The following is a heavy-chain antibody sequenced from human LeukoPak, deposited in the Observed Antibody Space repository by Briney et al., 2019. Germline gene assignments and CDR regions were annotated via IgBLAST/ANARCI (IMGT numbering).Heavy chain of an antibody. Sequence: SVKVSCKASGGTFSSYAISWVRQAPGQGLEWMGRIIPILGIANYAQKFQGRVTITADKSTSAAYMELSSLRSEDTAVYYCARAHYATVTNPYFDYYYGMDVWGQGTTVTVSS. J-gene: IGHJ6*02. CDR1: GGTFSSYA. V-gene: IGHV1-69*04. CDR2: IIPILGIA. D-gene: IGHD4-17*01. CDR3: ARAHYATVTNPYFDYYYGMDV.